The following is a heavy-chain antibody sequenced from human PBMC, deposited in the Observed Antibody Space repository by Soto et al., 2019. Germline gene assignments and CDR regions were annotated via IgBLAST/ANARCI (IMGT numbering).Heavy chain of an antibody. CDR1: GFAFSNFG. Sequence: QVQVVESGGGVVQPGRSLRLSCVASGFAFSNFGMHWVRQVPGKGLEWVAVIWHNGKNKDYADYAKGRFTISRDNSKNILYLEMNILRVEDTAVYYCARDPGQDEAMDYWGQGTLVTVSS. J-gene: IGHJ4*02. V-gene: IGHV3-33*01. CDR3: ARDPGQDEAMDY. CDR2: IWHNGKNK.